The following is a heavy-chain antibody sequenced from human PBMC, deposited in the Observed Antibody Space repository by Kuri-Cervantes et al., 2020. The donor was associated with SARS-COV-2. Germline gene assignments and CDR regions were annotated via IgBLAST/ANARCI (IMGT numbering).Heavy chain of an antibody. D-gene: IGHD3-22*01. J-gene: IGHJ4*02. V-gene: IGHV3-30*18. CDR3: AKDSGYYGSSGYYRY. CDR1: GFTFSSYG. CDR2: ISYDGSNK. Sequence: GGSLRLSCAASGFTFSSYGMHWVRQAPGKGLEWVAVISYDGSNKYYADSVKGRFTISRDNSRNTLYLQMNSLRAEDTAVYYCAKDSGYYGSSGYYRYWGQGTLVTVSS.